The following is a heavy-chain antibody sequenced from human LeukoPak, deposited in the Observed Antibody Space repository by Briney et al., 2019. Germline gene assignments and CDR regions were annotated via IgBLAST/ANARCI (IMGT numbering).Heavy chain of an antibody. Sequence: SETLSLTCTVSGGSISGYYWSWLRQPPGKGLEWIGYINYSGSTDYNPSLKSRVTISVDTSKNQFSLKLSSVTAADTAVFCCARTISVWHYFDYWGQGTLVTASS. CDR2: INYSGST. CDR3: ARTISVWHYFDY. J-gene: IGHJ4*02. CDR1: GGSISGYY. V-gene: IGHV4-59*08. D-gene: IGHD6-25*01.